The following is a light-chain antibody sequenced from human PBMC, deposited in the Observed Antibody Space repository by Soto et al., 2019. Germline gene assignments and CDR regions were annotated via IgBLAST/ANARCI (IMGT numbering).Light chain of an antibody. V-gene: IGKV3-20*01. CDR3: QHYGRSPLT. CDR2: GAS. Sequence: ESLLTQSPGTLSRPPGERAPLSCSPSQTVSSSFLAWYQQTPGQAPRLLIYGASSRATGIPDRFSGSGSGTDFTLTISRLEPEDFAVYYCQHYGRSPLTFGGGTKVDIK. J-gene: IGKJ4*01. CDR1: QTVSSSF.